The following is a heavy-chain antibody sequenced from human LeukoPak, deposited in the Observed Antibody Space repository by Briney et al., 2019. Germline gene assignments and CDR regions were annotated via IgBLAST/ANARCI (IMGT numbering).Heavy chain of an antibody. CDR1: GGSISSSRYY. CDR2: IYHSGST. J-gene: IGHJ4*02. Sequence: SEPLSLTCTVSGGSISSSRYYWPWIRQPPGKGPEWLGRIYHSGSTYYNPSLQSRVTITVDTYKNRYSLKLSSVTAADTAVYCCARGREAMERLDYWGQGTLVTVSS. CDR3: ARGREAMERLDY. D-gene: IGHD1-1*01. V-gene: IGHV4-39*01.